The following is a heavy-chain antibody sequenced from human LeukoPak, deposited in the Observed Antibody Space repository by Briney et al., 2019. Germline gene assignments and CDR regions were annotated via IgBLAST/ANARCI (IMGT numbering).Heavy chain of an antibody. D-gene: IGHD5-18*01. V-gene: IGHV1-2*06. J-gene: IGHJ3*02. CDR3: ARPRPRGYSYGEGAFDI. CDR1: GYTFTGYY. Sequence: ASVKVSCKASGYTFTGYYMHWVRQAPGQGLEWMGRINPNSGGTNYAQKFQGRATMTRDTSISTAYMELSRLRSDDTAVYYCARPRPRGYSYGEGAFDIWGQGTMVTVSS. CDR2: INPNSGGT.